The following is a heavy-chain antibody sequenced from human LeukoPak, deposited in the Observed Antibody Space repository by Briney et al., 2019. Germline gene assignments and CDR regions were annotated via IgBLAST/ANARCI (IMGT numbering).Heavy chain of an antibody. D-gene: IGHD3-9*01. CDR2: ISYDGSNK. J-gene: IGHJ5*02. CDR3: TTVMYDILTAPYNWFDP. V-gene: IGHV3-30*03. CDR1: GFTFSSYG. Sequence: GGSLRLSCAASGFTFSSYGMHWVRQAPGKGLEWVAVISYDGSNKYYADSVKGRFTISRDNSKNTLYLQMNSLRAEDTAVYYCTTVMYDILTAPYNWFDPWGQGTLVTVSS.